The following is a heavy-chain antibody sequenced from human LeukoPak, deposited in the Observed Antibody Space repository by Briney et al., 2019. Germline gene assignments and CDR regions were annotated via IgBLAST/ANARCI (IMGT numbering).Heavy chain of an antibody. D-gene: IGHD2-15*01. CDR1: GFTFSTYW. CDR3: ASDRAYSQFDY. J-gene: IGHJ4*02. V-gene: IGHV3-7*01. Sequence: PGGSLRLSCVASGFTFSTYWMDWVRQAPGKGLEWVASIKEDGSDTNYVGSVRGRFTVSRGNTKNSLYLQMNSLRADDTAVYYCASDRAYSQFDYWGQGTLVTVSS. CDR2: IKEDGSDT.